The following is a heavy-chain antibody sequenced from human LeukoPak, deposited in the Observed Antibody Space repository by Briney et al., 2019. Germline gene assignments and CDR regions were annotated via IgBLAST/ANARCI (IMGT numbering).Heavy chain of an antibody. CDR3: ARSNSGYDKDAFDI. CDR2: IKQDGSEK. CDR1: GFTFSSYW. Sequence: GGSLRLSCAPSGFTFSSYWMSWVRQAPGKGLEWVANIKQDGSEKYYVDSVKGRFTISRDNAKNSLYLQMNSLRAEDTAVYYCARSNSGYDKDAFDIWGQGTMVTVSS. J-gene: IGHJ3*02. V-gene: IGHV3-7*01. D-gene: IGHD5-12*01.